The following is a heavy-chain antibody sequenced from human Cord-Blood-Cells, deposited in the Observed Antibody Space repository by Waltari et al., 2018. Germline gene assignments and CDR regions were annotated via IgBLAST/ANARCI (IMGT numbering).Heavy chain of an antibody. CDR2: IIPIFGTA. V-gene: IGHV1-69*01. Sequence: QVQLVQSGAAVKKPRHSVKIPCKASVGTFSSYAISWVRQAPGQGLEWMGGIIPIFGTANYAQKFQGRVTITADESTSTAYMELSSLRSEDTAVYYCARAQVVRTVSWFDPWGQGTLVTVSS. D-gene: IGHD2-15*01. CDR1: VGTFSSYA. J-gene: IGHJ5*02. CDR3: ARAQVVRTVSWFDP.